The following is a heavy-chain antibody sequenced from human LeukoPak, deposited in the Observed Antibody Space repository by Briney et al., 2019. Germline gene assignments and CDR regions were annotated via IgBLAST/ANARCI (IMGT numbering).Heavy chain of an antibody. D-gene: IGHD1-26*01. V-gene: IGHV3-21*01. J-gene: IGHJ4*02. CDR2: ISSSSSYI. Sequence: PGGSLRLSCAASGFTFSSYSMNWVREAPGNGLQWVSSISSSSSYIYYADSVKGRFTISRDNAENSLYLQMNSLRAEDTAVYYCARDSSGSYLFAYWGQGTLVTVSS. CDR1: GFTFSSYS. CDR3: ARDSSGSYLFAY.